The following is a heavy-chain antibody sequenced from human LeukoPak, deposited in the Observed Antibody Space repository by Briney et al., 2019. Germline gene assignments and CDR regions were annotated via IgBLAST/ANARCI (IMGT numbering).Heavy chain of an antibody. Sequence: SVKVSCKASGGTFSSYAISWVRQAPGQGLEWMGGIIPIFGTANYAQKFQGRVTITADESTSTAYMELSSLRSEYTAVYYCATGQGEYCTNGVCPRFDYWGQGTLVTVSS. CDR1: GGTFSSYA. CDR2: IIPIFGTA. J-gene: IGHJ4*02. D-gene: IGHD2-8*01. V-gene: IGHV1-69*01. CDR3: ATGQGEYCTNGVCPRFDY.